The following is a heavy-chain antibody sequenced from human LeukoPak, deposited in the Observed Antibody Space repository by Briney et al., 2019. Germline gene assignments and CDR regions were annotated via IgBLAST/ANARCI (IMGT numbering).Heavy chain of an antibody. CDR3: ARRSMYSTSSAFNL. CDR2: GDYSGGT. V-gene: IGHV4-39*07. CDR1: GDSFTSVTDY. D-gene: IGHD6-6*01. J-gene: IGHJ4*02. Sequence: SETLSLTCTVSGDSFTSVTDYWAWIRQPPGKGLEWIASGDYSGGTYYNPSLESRVAISADMSKSQFSLKLWSVTAADTGVYYCARRSMYSTSSAFNLWGQGTLVTVSS.